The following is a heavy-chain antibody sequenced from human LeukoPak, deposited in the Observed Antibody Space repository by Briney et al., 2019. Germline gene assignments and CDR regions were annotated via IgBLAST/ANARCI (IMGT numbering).Heavy chain of an antibody. J-gene: IGHJ4*02. CDR3: ARDQSSSPPRSFFDY. CDR2: ISYDGNNK. CDR1: GFTVSSSY. Sequence: SGGSLRLSCAASGFTVSSSYMSWVRQAPGKGLEWVAGISYDGNNKYYVDSVKGRFTISRDNSKNTLFLQINSLRAEDTAVYYCARDQSSSPPRSFFDYWGQGTLVTVSS. D-gene: IGHD6-13*01. V-gene: IGHV3-30*03.